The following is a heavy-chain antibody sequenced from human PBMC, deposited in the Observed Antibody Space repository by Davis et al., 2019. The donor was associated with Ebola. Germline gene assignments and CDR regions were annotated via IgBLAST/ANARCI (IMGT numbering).Heavy chain of an antibody. CDR2: INHSGST. V-gene: IGHV4-34*01. CDR1: GGSFSGYY. D-gene: IGHD6-19*01. J-gene: IGHJ4*02. CDR3: ARSQWLVHSYGY. Sequence: SETLSLTCAVYGGSFSGYYWSWIRQPPGKGLEWIGEINHSGSTNYNPSLKSRVTISVDTSKNQFSLKLSSVTAADTAVYYCARSQWLVHSYGYWGRGTLVTVSS.